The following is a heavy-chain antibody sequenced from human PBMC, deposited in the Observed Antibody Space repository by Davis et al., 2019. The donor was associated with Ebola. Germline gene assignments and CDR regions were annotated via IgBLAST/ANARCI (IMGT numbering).Heavy chain of an antibody. Sequence: PGGSLRLSCAASGFTFSSYSMNWVRQAPGKGLEWVSSISSSSSYIYYADSVKGRFTISRDNAKNSLYLQMNSLRAEDTAVYYCARWPVLSRGKFDPWGQGTLVTVSS. D-gene: IGHD2/OR15-2a*01. V-gene: IGHV3-21*04. CDR1: GFTFSSYS. J-gene: IGHJ5*02. CDR3: ARWPVLSRGKFDP. CDR2: ISSSSSYI.